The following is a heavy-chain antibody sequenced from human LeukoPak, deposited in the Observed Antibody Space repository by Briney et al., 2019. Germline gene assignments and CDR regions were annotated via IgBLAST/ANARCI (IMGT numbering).Heavy chain of an antibody. V-gene: IGHV1-2*06. CDR3: ARVRTMVRGVMGNLDY. CDR1: GYTFTGYY. Sequence: ASVKVSCEASGYTFTGYYMHWVRQAPGQGLEWMGRINPNSGGTNYAQKFQGRVTMTRDTSISTAYMELSRLRSDDTAVYYCARVRTMVRGVMGNLDYWGQGTLVTVSS. J-gene: IGHJ4*02. D-gene: IGHD3-10*01. CDR2: INPNSGGT.